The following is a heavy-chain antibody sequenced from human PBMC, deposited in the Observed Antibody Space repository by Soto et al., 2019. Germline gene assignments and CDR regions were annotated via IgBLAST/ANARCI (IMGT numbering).Heavy chain of an antibody. V-gene: IGHV1-18*01. D-gene: IGHD6-13*01. CDR1: GYTFTSYC. Sequence: ASVNVSCKSSGYTFTSYCISWVRQAPGQGLEWMGWISAYNGNTNYAQKLRGRVTMTTDTSTSTAYMELRSLRSDDTAVYYCARVSSSWYAYFQHWGQGTLVTVSS. CDR2: ISAYNGNT. J-gene: IGHJ1*01. CDR3: ARVSSSWYAYFQH.